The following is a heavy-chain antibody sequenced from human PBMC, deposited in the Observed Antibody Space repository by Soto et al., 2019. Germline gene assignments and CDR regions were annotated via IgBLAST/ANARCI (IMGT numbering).Heavy chain of an antibody. D-gene: IGHD4-17*01. V-gene: IGHV1-69*08. CDR1: GGTFSSYT. J-gene: IGHJ1*01. CDR2: IIPILGIA. CDR3: AREGYGDYVEFGYFQH. Sequence: QVQLVQSGAEVKKPGSSVKVSCKASGGTFSSYTISWVRQAPGQGLEWMGRIIPILGIANYAQKFQGRVTITADKSTSTAYMELSSLRSEDTAVYYCAREGYGDYVEFGYFQHWGQGTLVTVSS.